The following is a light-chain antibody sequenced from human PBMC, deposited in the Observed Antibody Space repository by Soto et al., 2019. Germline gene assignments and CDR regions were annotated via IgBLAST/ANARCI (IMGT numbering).Light chain of an antibody. V-gene: IGKV3-20*01. Sequence: EIVLTQSPGTLSLSPGERATLSCRASQSVNNNYLAWYQQKPGQAPRLLIYGASTRATGISDRFSVSGSGTDFTLTISRLEPEDVGVFYCHLYNRSPYNFGQGTKLEIK. CDR3: HLYNRSPYN. J-gene: IGKJ2*01. CDR2: GAS. CDR1: QSVNNNY.